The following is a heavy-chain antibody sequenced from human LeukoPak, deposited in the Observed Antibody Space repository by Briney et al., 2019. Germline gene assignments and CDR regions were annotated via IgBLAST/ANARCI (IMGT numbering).Heavy chain of an antibody. J-gene: IGHJ6*02. CDR1: GFTFISHW. Sequence: GGSLRLSCATSGFTFISHWMTWVRQAPGKGLEWVAVISYDGSNKYYADSVKGRFTISRDNSKNTLYLQMNSLRAEDTAVYYCARERAIFGVVQYYYGMDVWGQGTTVTVSS. CDR2: ISYDGSNK. D-gene: IGHD3-3*01. CDR3: ARERAIFGVVQYYYGMDV. V-gene: IGHV3-30*03.